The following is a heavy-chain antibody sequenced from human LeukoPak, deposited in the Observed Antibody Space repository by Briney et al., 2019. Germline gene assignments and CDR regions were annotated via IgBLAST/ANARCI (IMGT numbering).Heavy chain of an antibody. CDR2: ISAYNGNT. J-gene: IGHJ6*02. V-gene: IGHV1-18*01. CDR3: ARDRVVVVVAAELRYGMDV. D-gene: IGHD2-15*01. Sequence: ASLKVSCKAFGYTLTCYGISWVRQAPGQGLEWMGWISAYNGNTNYAQKLQGRVTMTTDTSTSTAYMELRSLRSDDTAVYYCARDRVVVVVAAELRYGMDVWGQGTTVTVSS. CDR1: GYTLTCYG.